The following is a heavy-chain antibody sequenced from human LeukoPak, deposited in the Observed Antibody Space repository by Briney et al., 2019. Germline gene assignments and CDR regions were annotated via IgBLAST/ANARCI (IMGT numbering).Heavy chain of an antibody. V-gene: IGHV1-8*03. CDR3: ARGRATVTTHWFDP. CDR1: GYTSTSYD. D-gene: IGHD4-11*01. J-gene: IGHJ5*02. Sequence: ASVKVSCQASGYTSTSYDINWVRQATGQGLEWMGWMNPNSGNTGYAQKFQGRVTITRNTSISTAYMELSSLTSEDTAVYYCARGRATVTTHWFDPWGQGTLVTVS. CDR2: MNPNSGNT.